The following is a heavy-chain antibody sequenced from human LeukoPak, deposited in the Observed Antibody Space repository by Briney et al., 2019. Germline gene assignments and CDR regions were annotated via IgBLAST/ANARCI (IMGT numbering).Heavy chain of an antibody. CDR1: DYSISSGFY. D-gene: IGHD2-2*01. J-gene: IGHJ4*02. Sequence: SETLSLTCTVSDYSISSGFYWGWIRQPPGKGLEWIGSIYHSGSTYYNPSLKSRVTISVDTSKNQFSLKLSSVTAADTAVYYCASNLKLGYCSSTSCPSDYWGQGTLVTVSS. V-gene: IGHV4-38-2*02. CDR3: ASNLKLGYCSSTSCPSDY. CDR2: IYHSGST.